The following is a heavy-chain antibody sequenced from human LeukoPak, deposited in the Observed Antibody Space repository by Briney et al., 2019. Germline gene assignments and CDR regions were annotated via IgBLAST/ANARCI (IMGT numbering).Heavy chain of an antibody. CDR3: AKDLFY. V-gene: IGHV3-30*18. CDR1: GFTFASSG. CDR2: TSSDGGNE. Sequence: PGRSLRLSRATSGFTFASSGMHWVRQAPGKGLEWVAVTSSDGGNEYSADSVKGRFTISRDYSQNTMYLQMSSLRTEDTAVYYCAKDLFYWGQGTLVTVSS. J-gene: IGHJ4*02.